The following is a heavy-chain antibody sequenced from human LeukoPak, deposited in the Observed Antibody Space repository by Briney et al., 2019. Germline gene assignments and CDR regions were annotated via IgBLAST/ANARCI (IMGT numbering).Heavy chain of an antibody. V-gene: IGHV3-23*01. J-gene: IGHJ3*02. CDR1: GFTFSSYV. D-gene: IGHD3-10*01. CDR3: AKTIRGSGSFSSSYPFDI. Sequence: GGSLRLSCAASGFTFSSYVMTWVGQAPGKGLEWVSSISGSGGSTNDADSVKGRFTISRDNSKNTLFLQMNSLRAEDTAVYYCAKTIRGSGSFSSSYPFDIWGQGTMVTVSS. CDR2: ISGSGGST.